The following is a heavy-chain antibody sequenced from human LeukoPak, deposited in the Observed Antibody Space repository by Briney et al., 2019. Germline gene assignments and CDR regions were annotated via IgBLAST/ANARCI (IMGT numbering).Heavy chain of an antibody. CDR1: GGTFSSYA. Sequence: SVKVSCKASGGTFSSYAISWVRQAPGQGLEWMGGIIPIFGTANYAQKLQGRVTMTTDTSTSTAYMELRSLRSDDTAVYYCARVVRGVIGYWGQGTLVTVSS. V-gene: IGHV1-69*05. CDR2: IIPIFGTA. J-gene: IGHJ4*02. D-gene: IGHD3-10*01. CDR3: ARVVRGVIGY.